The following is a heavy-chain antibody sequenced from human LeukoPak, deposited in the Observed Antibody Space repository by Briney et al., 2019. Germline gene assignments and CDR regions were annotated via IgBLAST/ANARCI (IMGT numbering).Heavy chain of an antibody. Sequence: PGGSLRLSCAASGFTFSNYGMHWVRQAPGTGLEWVAVISYEGSITHYADSVKGRFTISRDNSKNTLYLQMNSLRAEDTAVYYCAKGFYHVGATTVYDYWGQGTLVTVSS. D-gene: IGHD1-26*01. CDR1: GFTFSNYG. CDR2: ISYEGSIT. V-gene: IGHV3-30*18. J-gene: IGHJ4*02. CDR3: AKGFYHVGATTVYDY.